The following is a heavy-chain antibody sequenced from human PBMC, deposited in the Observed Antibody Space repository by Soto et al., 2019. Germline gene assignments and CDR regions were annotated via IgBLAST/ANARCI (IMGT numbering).Heavy chain of an antibody. CDR3: ARDTGDGTFDF. CDR1: GYTFSSYA. D-gene: IGHD7-27*01. Sequence: VKVSCKASGYTFSSYAMHWVRQAPGQRLEWMGWINAGYGNTKSSQKFQDRVTISRDTSASTAYMELTSLRSEDTAAYYCARDTGDGTFDFWGQGTLVTVPQ. CDR2: INAGYGNT. V-gene: IGHV1-3*01. J-gene: IGHJ4*02.